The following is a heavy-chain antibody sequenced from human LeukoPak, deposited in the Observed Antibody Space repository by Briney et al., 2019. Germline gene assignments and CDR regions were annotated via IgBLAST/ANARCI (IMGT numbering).Heavy chain of an antibody. CDR1: GFTFNNYG. J-gene: IGHJ3*02. Sequence: PGGSLRLSCAASGFTFNNYGMHWVRQAPGKGLEWVSFIRLDGTNQYYSDSVKGRFTISRDNSRNTLYLQMSSLRVEDTAVYYCARARGFDIWGQGTMVTVSS. V-gene: IGHV3-30*02. CDR2: IRLDGTNQ. CDR3: ARARGFDI. D-gene: IGHD3-10*01.